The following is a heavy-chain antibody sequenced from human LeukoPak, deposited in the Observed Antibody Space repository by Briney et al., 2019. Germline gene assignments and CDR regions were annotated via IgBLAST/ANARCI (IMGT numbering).Heavy chain of an antibody. CDR2: MNPNSGNT. V-gene: IGHV1-8*01. CDR3: TYSSGWSYYYYYGMDV. Sequence: ASVKVSCKASGYTFTSYDMNWVRQATGQGLEWMGWMNPNSGNTGYAQKFQGRVTMTRNTSISTAYMELSSLRSEDTAVYYCTYSSGWSYYYYYGMDVWGQGTTLTVSS. D-gene: IGHD6-19*01. J-gene: IGHJ6*02. CDR1: GYTFTSYD.